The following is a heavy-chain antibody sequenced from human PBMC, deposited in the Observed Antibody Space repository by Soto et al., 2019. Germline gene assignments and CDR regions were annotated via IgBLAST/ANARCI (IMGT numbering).Heavy chain of an antibody. D-gene: IGHD1-26*01. Sequence: PSETLSLTCTVSGGSISSSSYYWGWIRQPPGKGLEWIGSIYYSGSTYYNPSLKSRVTISVDTSKNQFSLKLSSVTAADTAVYYCARAYSNSSGSIEWELLRNYFDYCGQVTMVTVSS. CDR2: IYYSGST. CDR3: ARAYSNSSGSIEWELLRNYFDY. J-gene: IGHJ4*02. CDR1: GGSISSSSYY. V-gene: IGHV4-39*01.